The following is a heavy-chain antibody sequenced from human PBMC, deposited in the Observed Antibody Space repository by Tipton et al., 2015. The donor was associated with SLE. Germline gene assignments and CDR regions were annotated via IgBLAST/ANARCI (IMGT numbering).Heavy chain of an antibody. J-gene: IGHJ3*02. V-gene: IGHV4-31*03. D-gene: IGHD1-26*01. Sequence: TLSLTCTVSGGSISSYYWSWIVQHPGKGLEGIGYIYYSGSTYYHPSLKSRVTISVDTSKKQFSLKLSSVTAAATAVYYCAGAWGYSGSPDAVDIWGEGTIVTVSS. CDR3: AGAWGYSGSPDAVDI. CDR1: GGSISSYY. CDR2: IYYSGST.